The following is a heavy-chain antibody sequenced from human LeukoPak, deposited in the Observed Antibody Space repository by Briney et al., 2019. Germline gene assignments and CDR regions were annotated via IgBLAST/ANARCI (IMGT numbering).Heavy chain of an antibody. D-gene: IGHD6-19*01. Sequence: SETLSLTCAVYGESFSGYSWSWFRQPPGKGLEWIGEVIHGGSSNYNPSLKSRVTISVDTSKNQFSLKLSSVTAADTAVYYCARGGSSGWYYYYYYYMDVWGKGTTVTVSS. J-gene: IGHJ6*03. CDR1: GESFSGYS. V-gene: IGHV4-34*01. CDR3: ARGGSSGWYYYYYYYMDV. CDR2: VIHGGSS.